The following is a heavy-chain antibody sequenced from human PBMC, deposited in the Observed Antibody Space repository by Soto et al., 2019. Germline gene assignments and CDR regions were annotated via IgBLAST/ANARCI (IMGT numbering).Heavy chain of an antibody. CDR1: GASVSSTNW. J-gene: IGHJ4*02. CDR3: ARDVGRDYDGGQKGHCNC. CDR2: IYHSGST. D-gene: IGHD3-22*01. Sequence: SETLSLTCAVSGASVSSTNWWSWVRQPPGKGLEWIGEIYHSGSTNYNPSLKSRVTISVDKSKNQFSLRLTSVTASDTAVYYCARDVGRDYDGGQKGHCNCWDQRTRGISS. V-gene: IGHV4-4*02.